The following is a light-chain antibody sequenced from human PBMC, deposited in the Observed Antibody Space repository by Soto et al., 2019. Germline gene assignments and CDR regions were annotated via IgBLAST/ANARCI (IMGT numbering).Light chain of an antibody. CDR3: QQYNNWWT. J-gene: IGKJ1*01. CDR2: GAS. CDR1: QSVSNS. V-gene: IGKV3-15*01. Sequence: EIVMTQSPATLSVSPGERVTLSCRASQSVSNSLAWYQQKPGQAPRLLIYGASTRAISIPARFSGSGSETEFTLTISSLQSEDFAVYYCQQYNNWWTFGQGTKVEIK.